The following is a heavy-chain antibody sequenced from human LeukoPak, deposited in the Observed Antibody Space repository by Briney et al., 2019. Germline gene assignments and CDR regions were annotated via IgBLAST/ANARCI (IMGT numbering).Heavy chain of an antibody. V-gene: IGHV3-30*04. D-gene: IGHD2-15*01. CDR3: ANTRGYGYYFNY. CDR1: GFIFSSYA. Sequence: GGSLRLSCAASGFIFSSYAIHWVRQAPGKGLEWVAVISYDGSNKYYADSVRGRFTISRDNSKNTLYLQVNSLRAEDTAVYYCANTRGYGYYFNYWGQGTLVTVSS. J-gene: IGHJ4*02. CDR2: ISYDGSNK.